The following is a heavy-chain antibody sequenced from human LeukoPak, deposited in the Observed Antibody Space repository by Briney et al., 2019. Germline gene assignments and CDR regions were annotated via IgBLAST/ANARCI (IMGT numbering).Heavy chain of an antibody. CDR2: ISAYNGNT. CDR3: ARDLGDILTGYYPYFDY. Sequence: ASVKVSCKASGYTFTGYYMHWVRQAPGQGLEWMGWISAYNGNTNYAQKLQGRVTMTTDTSTSTAYMELRSLRSDDTAVYYCARDLGDILTGYYPYFDYWGQGTLVTVSS. D-gene: IGHD3-9*01. CDR1: GYTFTGYY. V-gene: IGHV1-18*04. J-gene: IGHJ4*02.